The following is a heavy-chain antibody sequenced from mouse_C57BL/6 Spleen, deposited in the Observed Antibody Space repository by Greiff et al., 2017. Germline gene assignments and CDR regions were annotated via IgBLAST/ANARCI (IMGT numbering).Heavy chain of an antibody. CDR2: IRNKANNHAT. Sequence: EVMLVESGGGLVQPGGSMKLSCAASGFTFSDAWMDWVRQSPEKGLEWVAEIRNKANNHATYYAESVKGRFTISRDDSKSSVYLQMNSLRAEDTGIYYCTRPYFYDGWAMDYWGQGTSVTVSS. V-gene: IGHV6-6*01. D-gene: IGHD2-3*01. CDR3: TRPYFYDGWAMDY. CDR1: GFTFSDAW. J-gene: IGHJ4*01.